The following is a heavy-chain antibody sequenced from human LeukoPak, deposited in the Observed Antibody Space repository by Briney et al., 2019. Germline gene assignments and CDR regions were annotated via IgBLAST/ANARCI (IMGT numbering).Heavy chain of an antibody. CDR2: IYTSGST. CDR1: GGSVSSGSYY. CDR3: ARVYYSNSYDYWYFDL. J-gene: IGHJ2*01. D-gene: IGHD6-13*01. Sequence: PSETLSLTCTVSGGSVSSGSYYWSWIRQPAGKGLAWIGRIYTSGSTNYNPSLKSRVTISVDTSKNQFSLKLSSVTAADTAVYYCARVYYSNSYDYWYFDLWGRGTLVTVSS. V-gene: IGHV4-61*10.